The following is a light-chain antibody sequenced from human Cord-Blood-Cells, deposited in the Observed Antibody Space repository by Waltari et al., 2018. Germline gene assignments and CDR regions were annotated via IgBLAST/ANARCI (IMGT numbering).Light chain of an antibody. CDR1: QSVSSN. CDR3: QQYNNGPPYT. Sequence: EIVMTQSPATLSVSPGERDTLSCRASQSVSSNLAWYQQKPGQAPRLLIYGASTRATGIPARFSGSGSGTEFTLTISMLQSEDFAVYYCQQYNNGPPYTFGQGTKLEIK. V-gene: IGKV3-15*01. J-gene: IGKJ2*01. CDR2: GAS.